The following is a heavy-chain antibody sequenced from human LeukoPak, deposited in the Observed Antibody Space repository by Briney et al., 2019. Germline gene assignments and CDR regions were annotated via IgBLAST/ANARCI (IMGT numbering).Heavy chain of an antibody. D-gene: IGHD3-9*01. CDR3: ARSYFDVLANYYMWLAP. V-gene: IGHV1-2*02. CDR2: INLNSGDT. Sequence: ASVTVSCKASGYTFTDYYIHWVRQAPGQGLEWMGWINLNSGDTYYAQNFQDRAAMTGDTSISTAYLELSSLRSDDTAVFYCARSYFDVLANYYMWLAPWGQGTLVTVSS. CDR1: GYTFTDYY. J-gene: IGHJ5*02.